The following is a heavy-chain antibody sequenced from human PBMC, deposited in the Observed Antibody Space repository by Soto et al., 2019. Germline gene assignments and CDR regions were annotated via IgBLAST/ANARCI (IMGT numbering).Heavy chain of an antibody. CDR1: GYTFTSYA. CDR3: ARDGPGILTGYSFDY. D-gene: IGHD3-9*01. V-gene: IGHV1-3*01. Sequence: GASVKVSCKASGYTFTSYAMHWVRQAPGQRLEWMGWINAGNGNTKYSQKFQGRVTITRDTSASTAYMELSSLRSEDTAVYYCARDGPGILTGYSFDYWGQGTLVTVSS. CDR2: INAGNGNT. J-gene: IGHJ4*02.